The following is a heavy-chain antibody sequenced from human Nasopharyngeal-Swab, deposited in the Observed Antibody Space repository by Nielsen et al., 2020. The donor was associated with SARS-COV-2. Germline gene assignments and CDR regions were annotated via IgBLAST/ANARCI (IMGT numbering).Heavy chain of an antibody. CDR2: IKQGGSEK. Sequence: GESLKISCAASGFTFSRYYMSWVRQAPGKGLEWVANIKQGGSEKFYVDSVKGRFTISRDNAKNSLYLQMNSLRAEDTAVYYCAREALVGATDDAFDFWGQGTMVTVSS. CDR1: GFTFSRYY. V-gene: IGHV3-7*04. CDR3: AREALVGATDDAFDF. J-gene: IGHJ3*01. D-gene: IGHD1-26*01.